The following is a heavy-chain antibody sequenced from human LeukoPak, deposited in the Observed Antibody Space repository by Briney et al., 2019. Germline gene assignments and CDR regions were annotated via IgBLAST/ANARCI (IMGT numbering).Heavy chain of an antibody. CDR3: AREGSWYRDAFDI. V-gene: IGHV1-2*02. CDR2: INPNSGGT. J-gene: IGHJ3*02. D-gene: IGHD6-13*01. Sequence: ASVKVSCKASGYTFTGYYMHWVRQAPGQGLEWMGWINPNSGGTNYVQKFQGRVTMTRGTSISTAYMELSRLRSDDTAVYYCAREGSWYRDAFDIWGQGTMVTVSS. CDR1: GYTFTGYY.